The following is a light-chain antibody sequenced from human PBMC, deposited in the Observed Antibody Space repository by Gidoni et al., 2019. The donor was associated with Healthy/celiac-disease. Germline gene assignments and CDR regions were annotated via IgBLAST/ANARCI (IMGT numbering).Light chain of an antibody. CDR3: QQRSNWT. J-gene: IGKJ1*01. Sequence: DIVLTQSPATLSLSPGESATLSCRASQSVSSYLAWYQQKPCQAPRLLIYDASNRATGIPARFSGSGSGTDFTLTISSLEPEDFAVYYCQQRSNWTFGQGTKVEIK. CDR2: DAS. V-gene: IGKV3-11*01. CDR1: QSVSSY.